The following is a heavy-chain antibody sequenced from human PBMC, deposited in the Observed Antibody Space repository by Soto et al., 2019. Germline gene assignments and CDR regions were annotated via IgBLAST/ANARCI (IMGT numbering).Heavy chain of an antibody. J-gene: IGHJ4*02. Sequence: QVQLVQSGAEVKKPGSSVKVSCKASGGTFSSYAISWVRQAPGQGLEWMGGIIPIFGTANYAQKFQGRVRINADETTRTAYMELSSLRSEDTAVYYCARGGALNYYDSSGYYGNDCWGQGTLVTVS. CDR3: ARGGALNYYDSSGYYGNDC. CDR1: GGTFSSYA. CDR2: IIPIFGTA. D-gene: IGHD3-22*01. V-gene: IGHV1-69*01.